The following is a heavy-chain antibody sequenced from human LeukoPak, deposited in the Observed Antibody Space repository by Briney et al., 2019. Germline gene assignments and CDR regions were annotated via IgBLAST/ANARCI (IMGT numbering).Heavy chain of an antibody. CDR1: GFTFSSYA. CDR2: ISGSGGST. CDR3: AKTSVDSSSWYEDAFDI. J-gene: IGHJ3*02. Sequence: PGGSLRLSCAASGFTFSSYAMSWVRQAPGKGLAWVSAISGSGGSTYYADSVKGRFTISRDNSKNTLYLQMNSLRAEDTAVYYCAKTSVDSSSWYEDAFDIWGQGTMVTVSS. D-gene: IGHD6-13*01. V-gene: IGHV3-23*01.